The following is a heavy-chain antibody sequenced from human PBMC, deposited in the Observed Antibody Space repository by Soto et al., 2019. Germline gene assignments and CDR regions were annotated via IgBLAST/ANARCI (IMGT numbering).Heavy chain of an antibody. CDR3: ARDLNNYDFWSGYLDSDWFDP. J-gene: IGHJ5*02. D-gene: IGHD3-3*01. CDR1: GFTFSDYY. V-gene: IGHV3-11*06. CDR2: ISSSSSYT. Sequence: PGGSLRLSCAASGFTFSDYYMSWIRQAPGKGLEWVSYISSSSSYTNYADSVKGRFTISRDNAKNSLYLQMNSLRAEDTAVYYCARDLNNYDFWSGYLDSDWFDPWGQGTPVTVSS.